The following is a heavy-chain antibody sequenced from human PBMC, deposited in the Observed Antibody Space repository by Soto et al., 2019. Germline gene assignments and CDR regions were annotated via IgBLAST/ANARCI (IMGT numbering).Heavy chain of an antibody. Sequence: LXLSCASSGFTFSSYAMGWFRQAPGKGLEWVSSISGIGHSTYYADSVKGRFTISRDNSKNTLHLQMNSLRAEDTAVYYSEKRIMSTIGHFDPWGQGTLVT. V-gene: IGHV3-23*01. D-gene: IGHD1-1*01. CDR2: ISGIGHST. CDR3: EKRIMSTIGHFDP. CDR1: GFTFSSYA. J-gene: IGHJ5*02.